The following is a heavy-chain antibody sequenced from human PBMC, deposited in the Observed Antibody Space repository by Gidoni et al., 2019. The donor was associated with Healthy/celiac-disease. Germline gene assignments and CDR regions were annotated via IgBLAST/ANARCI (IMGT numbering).Heavy chain of an antibody. D-gene: IGHD3-10*01. V-gene: IGHV4-34*01. J-gene: IGHJ4*02. CDR2: INHSGST. Sequence: QVQLQQWGAGLLKPSETLSLTCAVYGGSFSGYYWSWIRKPPGKGLEWIGEINHSGSTNYNPSLKSRVTISVDTSKNQFSLKLSSVTAADTAVYYCARGFKRPYYYGSGRAGALFDYWGQGTLVTVSS. CDR1: GGSFSGYY. CDR3: ARGFKRPYYYGSGRAGALFDY.